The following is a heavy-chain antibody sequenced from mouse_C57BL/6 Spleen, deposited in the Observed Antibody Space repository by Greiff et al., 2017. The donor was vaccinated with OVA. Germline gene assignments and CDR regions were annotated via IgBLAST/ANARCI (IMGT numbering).Heavy chain of an antibody. CDR2: IRSKSNNYAT. J-gene: IGHJ1*03. Sequence: EVKLMESGGGLVQPKGSLKLSCAASGFSFNTYAMNWVRQAPGKGLEWVARIRSKSNNYATYYADSVKDRFTISRDDSESMLYLQMNNLKTEDTAMYYCVRQRFNYYGSSYWYFDVWGTGTTVTVSS. CDR1: GFSFNTYA. CDR3: VRQRFNYYGSSYWYFDV. V-gene: IGHV10-1*01. D-gene: IGHD1-1*01.